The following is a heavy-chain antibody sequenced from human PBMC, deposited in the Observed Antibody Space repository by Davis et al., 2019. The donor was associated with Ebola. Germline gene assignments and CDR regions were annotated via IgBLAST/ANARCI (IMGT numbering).Heavy chain of an antibody. V-gene: IGHV4-34*01. CDR3: ARDYEVVVAAYFHYYSYGLDV. D-gene: IGHD2-15*01. CDR1: GGSFNDYY. Sequence: PSETLSLTCAVYGGSFNDYYWAWIRQSPGQGLEWLGEINHRGKARYNTALKSRVTMSIDTSKMQFSLRLTSVTAADTAVYYCARDYEVVVAAYFHYYSYGLDVWGQGTTVIVSS. CDR2: INHRGKA. J-gene: IGHJ6*02.